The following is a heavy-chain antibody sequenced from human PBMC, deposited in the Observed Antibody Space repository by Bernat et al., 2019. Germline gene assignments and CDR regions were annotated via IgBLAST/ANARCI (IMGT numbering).Heavy chain of an antibody. J-gene: IGHJ6*02. CDR2: ISSSGSTI. V-gene: IGHV3-48*01. CDR3: ARLDYGGNSPHRHGMDV. Sequence: EVQLVESGGALVQPGGSLRLSCAASVFTFSTYSMNWVRQAPGKGLEWVSYISSSGSTIYYADSVKGRFTISRDNAKNSLYLQMNSLRAEDTAVYYCARLDYGGNSPHRHGMDVWGQGTTVTVAS. D-gene: IGHD4-17*01. CDR1: VFTFSTYS.